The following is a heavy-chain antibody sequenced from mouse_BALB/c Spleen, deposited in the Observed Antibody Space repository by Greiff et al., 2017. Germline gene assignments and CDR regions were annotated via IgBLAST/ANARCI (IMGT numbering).Heavy chain of an antibody. CDR2: ILPGSGST. CDR1: GYTFSSYW. Sequence: VQLQQSGAELMKPGASVKISCKATGYTFSSYWIEWVKQRPGHGLEWIGEILPGSGSTNYNEKFKGKATFTADTSSNTAYMQLSSLTSEDSAVYYCARSITPAAWFAYWGQGTLVTVSA. J-gene: IGHJ3*01. CDR3: ARSITPAAWFAY. D-gene: IGHD1-1*01. V-gene: IGHV1-9*01.